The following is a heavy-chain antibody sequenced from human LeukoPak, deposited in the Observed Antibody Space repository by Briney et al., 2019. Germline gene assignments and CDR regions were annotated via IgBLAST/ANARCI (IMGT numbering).Heavy chain of an antibody. Sequence: PGGSLRLSCAASGFTFNTYAMSWVRQAPGKGLERVSGVSGSGGSTYYADSVKGRFTISRDNSKNTLYLQMNSLRAEDTAVYYCAKTGPNTYGRIYYGMDVWGQGTTVTVSS. CDR3: AKTGPNTYGRIYYGMDV. CDR1: GFTFNTYA. V-gene: IGHV3-23*01. D-gene: IGHD5-18*01. J-gene: IGHJ6*02. CDR2: VSGSGGST.